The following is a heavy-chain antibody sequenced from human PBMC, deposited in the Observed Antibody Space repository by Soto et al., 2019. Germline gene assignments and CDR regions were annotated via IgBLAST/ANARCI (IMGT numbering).Heavy chain of an antibody. J-gene: IGHJ5*02. CDR1: GGSINTNGYY. CDR2: IYYSGTT. CDR3: ARHPGGDYDS. Sequence: QLQLQESGPGLVKPSETLSLTCTVSGGSINTNGYYWAWIRQPPGKGLEWIGSIYYSGTTYYNSSLKSRVIISSDMPKNQFSLRLTSVSAADTAVYSCARHPGGDYDSWGQGTLVTVSS. V-gene: IGHV4-39*01. D-gene: IGHD2-21*01.